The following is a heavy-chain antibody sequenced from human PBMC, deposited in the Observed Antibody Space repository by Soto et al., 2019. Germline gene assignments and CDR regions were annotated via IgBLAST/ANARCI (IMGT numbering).Heavy chain of an antibody. CDR2: IYYSGST. CDR3: ARSIGYCSSTSCPNMYYFDY. J-gene: IGHJ4*02. CDR1: GGSISSYY. V-gene: IGHV4-59*08. Sequence: QVQLQESGPGLVKPSETLSLTCTVSGGSISSYYWSWIRQPPGKGLEWIGYIYYSGSTNYNPSLKSRVSISVDTSKNQFSLKLSSVTAADTAVYYCARSIGYCSSTSCPNMYYFDYWGQGTLVTVSS. D-gene: IGHD2-2*01.